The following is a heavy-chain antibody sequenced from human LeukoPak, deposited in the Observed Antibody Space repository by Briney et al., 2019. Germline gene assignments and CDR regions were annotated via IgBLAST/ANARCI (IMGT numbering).Heavy chain of an antibody. CDR3: ARQGYDISWFDP. D-gene: IGHD3-9*01. V-gene: IGHV4-39*01. CDR2: IYFSGSN. CDR1: GDSISSTSHY. J-gene: IGHJ5*02. Sequence: PSETLSLTCTVSGDSISSTSHYWGWIRQPPGKGLVWIGCIYFSGSNYYNPSLKSRLTISVDTSKNQFSLKLSSVTAADTAVYYCARQGYDISWFDPWGQGTLVTVSS.